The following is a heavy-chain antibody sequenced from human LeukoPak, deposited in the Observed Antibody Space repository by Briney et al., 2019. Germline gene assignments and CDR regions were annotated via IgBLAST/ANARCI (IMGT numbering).Heavy chain of an antibody. V-gene: IGHV3-23*01. CDR1: GFTFDSYA. D-gene: IGHD6-19*01. Sequence: PGGSLRLSCAASGFTFDSYAMIWVRQAPGKGLEWVSAISGSGGTTYYADSVKGRFTISRDNPKNTLYLQMNSLRAEDTAVYYCAKDPGYSSGVDYWGQGTLVTVSS. CDR3: AKDPGYSSGVDY. J-gene: IGHJ4*02. CDR2: ISGSGGTT.